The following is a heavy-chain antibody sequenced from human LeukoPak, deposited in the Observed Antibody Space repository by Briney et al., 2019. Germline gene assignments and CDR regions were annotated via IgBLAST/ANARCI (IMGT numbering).Heavy chain of an antibody. CDR1: GFTFDDYA. CDR2: ISWNSGSI. CDR3: AKDFSGSYLADNWFDP. D-gene: IGHD3-10*01. V-gene: IGHV3-9*01. Sequence: GRSLRLSCAASGFTFDDYAMHWVRQAPGKGLEWVSGISWNSGSIDYADSVKGRFTISRDNAKNSLYLQMNSLRAEDTALYYCAKDFSGSYLADNWFDPWGQGTLVTVSS. J-gene: IGHJ5*02.